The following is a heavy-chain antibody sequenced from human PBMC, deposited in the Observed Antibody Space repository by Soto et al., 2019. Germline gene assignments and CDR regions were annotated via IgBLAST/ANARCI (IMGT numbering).Heavy chain of an antibody. D-gene: IGHD2-2*01. CDR3: ARSWDCSSTSCSTFNWFDP. CDR1: GGTFSSYA. J-gene: IGHJ5*02. V-gene: IGHV1-69*13. CDR2: IIPIFGTA. Sequence: SVKVSCKASGGTFSSYAISWVRQAPGQGLEWMGGIIPIFGTANYAQRFQGRVTITADESTSTAYMELSSLRSEDTAVYYCARSWDCSSTSCSTFNWFDPWGQGTLVTVSS.